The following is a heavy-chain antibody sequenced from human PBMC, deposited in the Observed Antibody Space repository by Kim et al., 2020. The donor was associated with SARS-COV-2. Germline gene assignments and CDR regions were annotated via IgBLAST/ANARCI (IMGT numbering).Heavy chain of an antibody. CDR3: AREVDY. CDR2: ISSDGSSK. Sequence: GGSLRLSCAASGFTFSSYEMHWVRQAPGKGLEWVAVISSDGSSKYHADSVKGRFTISRDNSKNTLYLLMNSLRTEDTAVYYCAREVDYWGQGTLVTVSS. V-gene: IGHV3-30-3*01. CDR1: GFTFSSYE. J-gene: IGHJ4*02.